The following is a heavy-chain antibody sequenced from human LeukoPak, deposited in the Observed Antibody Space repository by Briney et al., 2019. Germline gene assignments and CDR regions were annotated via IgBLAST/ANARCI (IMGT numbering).Heavy chain of an antibody. J-gene: IGHJ4*02. V-gene: IGHV4-4*07. CDR3: ARPPRVGGGLRTAYLAY. D-gene: IGHD3-16*01. CDR1: GNSISSYY. CDR2: INTSGSS. Sequence: PSETLSLTCTVSGNSISSYYWSWIRQPAGKGLEWIGRINTSGSSNYNPSLKSRVIMSVDTSKNQFSLKLSSVTAADTAVYYCARPPRVGGGLRTAYLAYWGQGTLVTVSS.